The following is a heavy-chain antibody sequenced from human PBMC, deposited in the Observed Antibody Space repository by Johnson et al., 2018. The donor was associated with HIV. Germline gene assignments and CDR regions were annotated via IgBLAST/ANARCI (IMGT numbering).Heavy chain of an antibody. CDR1: GFSLGSFG. CDR3: AKVHSSSSNGFDI. CDR2: ISYDGTEK. V-gene: IGHV3-30*18. D-gene: IGHD6-6*01. J-gene: IGHJ3*02. Sequence: QVQLVESGGGVVQPGRSLRLSCAASGFSLGSFGMHWVRQAPGKGLEWVAVISYDGTEKYYADSVKGRFTVSRDNYKNTLYLQMNSLRGEDTAVYYCAKVHSSSSNGFDIWGQGTMVTVSS.